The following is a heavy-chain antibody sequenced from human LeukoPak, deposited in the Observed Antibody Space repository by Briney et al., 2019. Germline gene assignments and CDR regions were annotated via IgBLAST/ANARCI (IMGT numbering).Heavy chain of an antibody. CDR2: ISGSGDST. CDR3: AKTRPLDSSSWSHGDY. D-gene: IGHD6-13*01. J-gene: IGHJ4*02. Sequence: GESLRLSCAASGFTFSSYAMSWVRQAPGKGLEWVSAISGSGDSTYYGDSVKGRFTISRDNSKNTLYLQMNSLRAEDTAVYYCAKTRPLDSSSWSHGDYWGQGTLVTVSS. V-gene: IGHV3-23*01. CDR1: GFTFSSYA.